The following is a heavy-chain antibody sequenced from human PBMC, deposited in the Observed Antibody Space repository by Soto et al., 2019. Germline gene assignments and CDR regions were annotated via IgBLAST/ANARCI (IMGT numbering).Heavy chain of an antibody. D-gene: IGHD2-15*01. CDR2: TRSKAYGGTT. J-gene: IGHJ3*02. Sequence: GGSLRLSCTASGFTFGDYAMNWFRQAPGKGLEWVGFTRSKAYGGTTEYAASVKGRFTISRDDSKSIAYLQMNSLKTEDTAVYYCTRKSQYCSGGSCYSSGAFDIWGQGTMVTVSS. CDR3: TRKSQYCSGGSCYSSGAFDI. CDR1: GFTFGDYA. V-gene: IGHV3-49*03.